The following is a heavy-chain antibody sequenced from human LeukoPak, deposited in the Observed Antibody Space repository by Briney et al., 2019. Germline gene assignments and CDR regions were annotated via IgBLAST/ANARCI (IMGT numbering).Heavy chain of an antibody. Sequence: GGSLRLSCAASGFTLSNAWMSWVRQAPGMGLEWVGRIRSKADGGTTDYAAPVTGRFTISRDDSKNTLYLHLNRLKTEDTAVYYCTTGTYWGQGTLVTVSS. CDR2: IRSKADGGTT. V-gene: IGHV3-15*01. CDR1: GFTLSNAW. J-gene: IGHJ4*02. CDR3: TTGTY.